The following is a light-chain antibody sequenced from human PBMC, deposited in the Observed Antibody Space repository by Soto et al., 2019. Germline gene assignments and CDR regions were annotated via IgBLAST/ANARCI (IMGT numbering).Light chain of an antibody. CDR2: AAS. J-gene: IGKJ2*01. Sequence: DIQMTQSPSSLSASVGDRVTITCRASQSISSYLNWYQQKPGKAPKLLIYAASSLQSGVPSRFSGSGSGTYFTLTISSLQPEDFATYYCQQSYSTPYTFDQGTKLEIK. CDR3: QQSYSTPYT. V-gene: IGKV1-39*01. CDR1: QSISSY.